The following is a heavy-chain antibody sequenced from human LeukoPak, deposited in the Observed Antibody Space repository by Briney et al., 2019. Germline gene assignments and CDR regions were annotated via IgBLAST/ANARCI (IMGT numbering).Heavy chain of an antibody. CDR2: TSYDGSNK. CDR1: GFTFSSYS. Sequence: QSGGSLRLSCAASGFTFSSYSTHWVRQAPGKGLEWVAVTSYDGSNKYYADSVKGRFTFSRDNSKNTLYLQMNSLRTEDTAMYYCAKDMGYTFGHAFDYWGQGTLVTVSS. V-gene: IGHV3-30-3*01. D-gene: IGHD5-18*01. CDR3: AKDMGYTFGHAFDY. J-gene: IGHJ4*02.